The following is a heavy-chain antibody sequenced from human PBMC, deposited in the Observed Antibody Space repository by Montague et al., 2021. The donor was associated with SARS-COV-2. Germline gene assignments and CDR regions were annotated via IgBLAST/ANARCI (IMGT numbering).Heavy chain of an antibody. CDR2: IYYSGST. CDR3: ARHEIAKVQWLVLIESNNDGFDI. V-gene: IGHV4-39*01. J-gene: IGHJ3*02. D-gene: IGHD6-19*01. Sequence: SETLSLTCTVSGGSISSSSYYWGWIRQPPGKGLEWIGSIYYSGSTYYNPSLKSRVTISVDTSKNQFSLKLSSVTAADTAVYYCARHEIAKVQWLVLIESNNDGFDIWGQGTMVTVSS. CDR1: GGSISSSSYY.